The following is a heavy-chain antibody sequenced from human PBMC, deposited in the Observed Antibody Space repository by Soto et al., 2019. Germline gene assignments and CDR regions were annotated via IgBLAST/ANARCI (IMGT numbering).Heavy chain of an antibody. CDR2: INAGNGNT. D-gene: IGHD3-10*01. Sequence: QVQLVQSGAEVKKPGASVKVSFKASGYSFTSYVIHWVREAPGQRFEWMGWINAGNGNTKYSQKFQGRVTITRDTSASTAYMELSSLRFEDMTVYYCARGLGGPGSYSDYWGQGTLVTVSS. J-gene: IGHJ4*02. CDR1: GYSFTSYV. V-gene: IGHV1-3*01. CDR3: ARGLGGPGSYSDY.